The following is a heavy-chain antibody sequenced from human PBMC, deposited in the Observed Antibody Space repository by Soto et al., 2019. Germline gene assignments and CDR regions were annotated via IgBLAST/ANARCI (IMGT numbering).Heavy chain of an antibody. CDR3: ARGQDYYDSSGSHRYFQH. J-gene: IGHJ1*01. Sequence: ASVKVSCKASGYTFTSYFMHWVRQAPGQGLEWMGIINPSDRSTSYAQKFQGRVTMTRDTSTSTVYMEMSSLRSEDTAVYYCARGQDYYDSSGSHRYFQHWGQGTLVTVSS. CDR1: GYTFTSYF. D-gene: IGHD3-22*01. V-gene: IGHV1-46*01. CDR2: INPSDRST.